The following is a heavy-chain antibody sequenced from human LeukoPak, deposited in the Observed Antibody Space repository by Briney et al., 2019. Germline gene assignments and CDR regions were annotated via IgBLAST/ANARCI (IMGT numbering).Heavy chain of an antibody. Sequence: GGSLRLSCAASGFTFSNAWMSWVRQAPGKGLEWVGRIKSKTDGGTTDYAAPVKGRFTISRDDSKNTLYLQMNSLKTEDTAVYYCTTATPGLAGVDYWGQGTLVTVSS. CDR2: IKSKTDGGTT. V-gene: IGHV3-15*01. D-gene: IGHD6-13*01. CDR1: GFTFSNAW. J-gene: IGHJ4*02. CDR3: TTATPGLAGVDY.